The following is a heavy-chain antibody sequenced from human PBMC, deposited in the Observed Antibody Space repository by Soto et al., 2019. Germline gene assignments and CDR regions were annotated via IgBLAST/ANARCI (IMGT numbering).Heavy chain of an antibody. CDR1: GDSITSYKW. V-gene: IGHV4-4*02. CDR2: IYDSGNT. CDR3: ATCQLGEYYYAMDI. D-gene: IGHD7-27*01. Sequence: ETLSLTCGVSGDSITSYKWWTWVRQTPGKGLEWIGEIYDSGNTRYNPSIKSRVTISKDTSKNELSLKLTSVTVADTDVYYCATCQLGEYYYAMDIWGQGTTVIVSS. J-gene: IGHJ6*02.